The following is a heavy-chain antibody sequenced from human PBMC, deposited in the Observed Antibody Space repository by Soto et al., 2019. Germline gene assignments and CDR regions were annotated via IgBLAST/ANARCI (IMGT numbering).Heavy chain of an antibody. Sequence: GGSLRLSCAASGFTFSGSAMHWVRQASGKGLEWVGRIRSKANSYATAYAASVKGRFTISRDDSKNTAYLQMNSLKTEDTAVYYCTRLRGSGSLPFDYWGQGTLVTVSS. V-gene: IGHV3-73*01. J-gene: IGHJ4*02. CDR1: GFTFSGSA. CDR2: IRSKANSYAT. CDR3: TRLRGSGSLPFDY. D-gene: IGHD3-10*01.